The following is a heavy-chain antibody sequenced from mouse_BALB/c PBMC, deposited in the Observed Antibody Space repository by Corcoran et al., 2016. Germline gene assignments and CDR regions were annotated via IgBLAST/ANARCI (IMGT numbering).Heavy chain of an antibody. V-gene: IGHV1-26*01. J-gene: IGHJ2*01. CDR3: AREGDYFDY. CDR1: GYSFTGYY. CDR2: INPYNGAT. Sequence: EVQLQQSGPELVKPGASVKISCKASGYSFTGYYMHWVKQSHVKSLEWIGRINPYNGATSYNQNFKDKASLTVDKSSSTAYMDLHSLTSEDSAVYYCAREGDYFDYWGQGTTLTVSS.